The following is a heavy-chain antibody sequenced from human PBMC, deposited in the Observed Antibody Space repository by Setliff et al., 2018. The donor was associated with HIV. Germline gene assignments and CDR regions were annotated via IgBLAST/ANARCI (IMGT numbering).Heavy chain of an antibody. V-gene: IGHV4-59*11. D-gene: IGHD5-12*01. Sequence: SETLSLTCTVSGGSIRGHYWSWIRQPPGKGLEWIGTIYYSGSTYYKPSLKSRGTISVDTSKNQFYLKLNSVTAADSAVYYCTLTSRLDGYCDPWGQGTLVTVSS. J-gene: IGHJ5*02. CDR2: IYYSGST. CDR3: TLTSRLDGYCDP. CDR1: GGSIRGHY.